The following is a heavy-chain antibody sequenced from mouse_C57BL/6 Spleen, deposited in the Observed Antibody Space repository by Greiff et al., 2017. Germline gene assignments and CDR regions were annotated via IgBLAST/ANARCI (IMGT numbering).Heavy chain of an antibody. CDR2: IWSGGST. D-gene: IGHD4-1*01. CDR1: GFSLTSYG. J-gene: IGHJ4*01. CDR3: ARPLTGTDYAMDY. Sequence: VKLVESGPGLVQPSQSLSITCTVSGFSLTSYGVHWVRQSPGKGLEWLGVIWSGGSTDYNAAFISRLSISKDNSKSQVFFKMNSLQADDTAIYYCARPLTGTDYAMDYWGQGTSVTVSS. V-gene: IGHV2-2*01.